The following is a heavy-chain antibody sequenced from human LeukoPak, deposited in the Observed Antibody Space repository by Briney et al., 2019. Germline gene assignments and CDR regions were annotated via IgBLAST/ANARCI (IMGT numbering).Heavy chain of an antibody. D-gene: IGHD3-22*01. CDR3: ARNMHYHESSGYYSVNYDGMDV. J-gene: IGHJ6*02. CDR1: GYIFTGYA. Sequence: ASVKVSCKASGYIFTGYALNWVRQAPGQGLEWMGWINTNTGNPTYAQGVTGRFVFLLDTSVRTAYLQISSLETEDTATYYCARNMHYHESSGYYSVNYDGMDVWGQGTTVTVAS. CDR2: INTNTGNP. V-gene: IGHV7-4-1*02.